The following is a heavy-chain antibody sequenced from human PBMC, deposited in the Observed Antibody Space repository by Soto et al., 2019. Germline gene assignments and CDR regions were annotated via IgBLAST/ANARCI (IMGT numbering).Heavy chain of an antibody. CDR3: ARGPTVTPYYYYGMDV. CDR1: GGSISSGDYY. Sequence: SETLSLTCTVSGGSISSGDYYWSWIRQPPGKGLEWIGHIYYSGSTYYNPSLKSRVTISVDTSKNQFSLKLSSVTAADTAVYYCARGPTVTPYYYYGMDVWGQGTTVTVSS. D-gene: IGHD4-17*01. J-gene: IGHJ6*02. CDR2: IYYSGST. V-gene: IGHV4-30-4*01.